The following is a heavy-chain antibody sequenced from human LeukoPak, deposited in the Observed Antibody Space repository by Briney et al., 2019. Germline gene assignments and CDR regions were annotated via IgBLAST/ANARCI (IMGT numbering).Heavy chain of an antibody. J-gene: IGHJ1*01. CDR3: ARDSYSSGWSSAEYFQH. V-gene: IGHV3-48*02. CDR2: ISSSSSTI. Sequence: TGGSLRLSCAASGFTFSSYSMNWVRQAPGKGLEWVSYISSSSSTIYYADSVKGRFTISRDNAKNSLYLQMNSLRDEDTAVYYRARDSYSSGWSSAEYFQHWGQGTLVTVSS. D-gene: IGHD6-19*01. CDR1: GFTFSSYS.